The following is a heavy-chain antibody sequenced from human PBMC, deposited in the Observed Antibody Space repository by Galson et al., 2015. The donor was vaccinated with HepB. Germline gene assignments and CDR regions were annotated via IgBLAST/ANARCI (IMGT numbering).Heavy chain of an antibody. CDR2: IGRDLNYI. CDR3: ARDASEWSRDY. D-gene: IGHD3-3*01. CDR1: GFTFSPFG. J-gene: IGHJ4*02. V-gene: IGHV3-21*03. Sequence: SLRLSCAASGFTFSPFGMTWARQAPGKGLEWVSVIGRDLNYIHYADSVKGRFITSRDNAKNTVYLQMNSLRVEDSGVYYCARDASEWSRDYWGQGTLVTVSS.